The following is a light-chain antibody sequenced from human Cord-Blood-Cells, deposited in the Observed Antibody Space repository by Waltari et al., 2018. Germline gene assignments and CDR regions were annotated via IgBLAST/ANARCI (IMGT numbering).Light chain of an antibody. J-gene: IGLJ2*01. V-gene: IGLV2-23*01. CDR2: EGS. Sequence: QSALTQPASVSGSPGQSITLSCTGTSSDVGSYNLVSWYQQHPGKAPKLMIYEGSKRPSGVSNRFSGSKSGNTASLTISGLQAEDEADYYCCSYAGSSTSYVVFGGGTKLTVL. CDR1: SSDVGSYNL. CDR3: CSYAGSSTSYVV.